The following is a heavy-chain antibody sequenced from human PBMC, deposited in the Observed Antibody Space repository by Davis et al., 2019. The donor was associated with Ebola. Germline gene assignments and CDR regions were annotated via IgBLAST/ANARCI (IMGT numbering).Heavy chain of an antibody. CDR1: GGSFSGYY. Sequence: PSETLSLTCAVYGGSFSGYYWSWIRQPPGKGLEWIGEINHSGSTNYNPSLKSRVTISVDTSKNQFSLKLSSVTAADTAVYYCASRLPHFWSGTDAFDIWGQGTMVTVSS. CDR3: ASRLPHFWSGTDAFDI. D-gene: IGHD3-3*02. CDR2: INHSGST. V-gene: IGHV4-34*01. J-gene: IGHJ3*02.